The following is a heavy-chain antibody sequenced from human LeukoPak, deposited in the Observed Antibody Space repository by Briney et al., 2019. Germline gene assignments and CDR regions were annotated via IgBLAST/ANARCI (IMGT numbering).Heavy chain of an antibody. J-gene: IGHJ4*02. D-gene: IGHD3-22*01. CDR2: ISGSGGST. CDR3: AKDPGGNYYDSSGYDY. V-gene: IGHV3-23*01. CDR1: GFTFSSYA. Sequence: GGSLRLSCAASGFTFSSYAMSWVRQAPGKGLEWVSAISGSGGSTYYADSVKGRFTISRDNSKNTLYLQMNSLRAEDTAVYYCAKDPGGNYYDSSGYDYWGQGTLVTVSS.